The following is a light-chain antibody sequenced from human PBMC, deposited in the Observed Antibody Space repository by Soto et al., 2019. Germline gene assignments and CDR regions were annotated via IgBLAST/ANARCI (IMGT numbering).Light chain of an antibody. CDR3: QQCDNLPLS. CDR1: QSISSY. J-gene: IGKJ4*01. V-gene: IGKV1-39*01. Sequence: DIQMTQSPSSLSASVGDRVTITCRASQSISSYLNWSQQKPGKAPKLLIYAASSLRSVVPSRFRGSGYGTDFTFTISRLQPEEFATYYCQQCDNLPLSFGGGTKVEVK. CDR2: AAS.